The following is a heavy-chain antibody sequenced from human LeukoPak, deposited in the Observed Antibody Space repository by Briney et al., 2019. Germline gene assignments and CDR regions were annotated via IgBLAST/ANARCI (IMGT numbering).Heavy chain of an antibody. D-gene: IGHD3-22*01. J-gene: IGHJ4*02. CDR2: ISSSSSTI. Sequence: TGGSLRLSCAASGFTFSSYEMNWVRQAPGKGREWVSYISSSSSTIYYADSVKGRFTISRDNAKNSLYLQMNSLRAEDTAVYYCARVPPGTMIVHFFDYWGQGTLVTVSS. CDR3: ARVPPGTMIVHFFDY. V-gene: IGHV3-48*01. CDR1: GFTFSSYE.